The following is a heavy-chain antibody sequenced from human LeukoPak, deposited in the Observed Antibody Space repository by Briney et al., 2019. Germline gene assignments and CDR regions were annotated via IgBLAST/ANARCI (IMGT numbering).Heavy chain of an antibody. V-gene: IGHV3-23*01. D-gene: IGHD3-9*01. J-gene: IGHJ4*02. Sequence: PGGSLRLSCAASGFTFSSHAMSWVRQAPGKGLEWVSAISGSGGSTYYADSVKGRFTISRDNSKNTLYLQMNSLRAEDTAVYYCAKDPHYFDWLFRWGQGTLVTASS. CDR3: AKDPHYFDWLFR. CDR2: ISGSGGST. CDR1: GFTFSSHA.